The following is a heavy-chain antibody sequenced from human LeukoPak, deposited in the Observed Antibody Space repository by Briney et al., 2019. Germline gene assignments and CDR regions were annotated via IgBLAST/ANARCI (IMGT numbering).Heavy chain of an antibody. CDR2: INPNSGGT. CDR1: GYTFTGYY. Sequence: ASVKVSCKASGYTFTGYYMHWVRQAPGQGLEWMGRINPNSGGTNYAQKFQGRVTMTRDTSISTAYMELSRLRSDDTAVYYCARGRRNYSSGWAFDYWGQGTLVTVSS. D-gene: IGHD6-19*01. CDR3: ARGRRNYSSGWAFDY. J-gene: IGHJ4*02. V-gene: IGHV1-2*06.